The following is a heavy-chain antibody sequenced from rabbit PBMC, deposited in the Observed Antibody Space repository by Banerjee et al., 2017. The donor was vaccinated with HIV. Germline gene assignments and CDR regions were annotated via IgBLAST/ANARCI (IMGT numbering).Heavy chain of an antibody. CDR1: GFSFNNKYV. CDR2: INSGSSGST. J-gene: IGHJ4*01. V-gene: IGHV1S45*01. CDR3: ARDLAGVIGWNFNL. Sequence: QQQLEESGGDLVKPEGSLTLTCTASGFSFNNKYVMCWVRQAPGKGLEWIACINSGSSGSTYYASWAKGRFTISKTSSTTVTLQMTSLTAADTATYFCARDLAGVIGWNFNLWGPGTLVTVS. D-gene: IGHD4-1*01.